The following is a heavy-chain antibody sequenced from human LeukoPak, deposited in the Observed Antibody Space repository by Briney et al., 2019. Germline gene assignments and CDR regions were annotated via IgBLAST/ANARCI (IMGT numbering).Heavy chain of an antibody. V-gene: IGHV3-53*01. D-gene: IGHD3-10*01. CDR3: AKDFFRRGSGSYYTN. CDR1: GFTVSSNY. CDR2: IYSGGST. J-gene: IGHJ4*02. Sequence: GGSLRLSCAASGFTVSSNYMSWVRQAPGKGLEWVSVIYSGGSTYYADSVKGRFTISRDNAKNSLYLQMNSLRAEDTAVYYCAKDFFRRGSGSYYTNWGQGTLVTVSS.